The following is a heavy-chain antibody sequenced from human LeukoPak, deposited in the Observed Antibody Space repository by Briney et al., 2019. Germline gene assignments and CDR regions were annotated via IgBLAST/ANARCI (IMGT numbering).Heavy chain of an antibody. J-gene: IGHJ4*02. D-gene: IGHD2-21*01. CDR1: GFTFDMYW. CDR2: INEDGSEK. V-gene: IGHV3-7*01. CDR3: TRGSGDSK. Sequence: GGSLRLSCAASGFTFDMYWMNWVRQAPGKGLEWVANINEDGSEKNHVDSVKGRFTISRDNAKNSLYLQMSSLRVEDTAVYYCTRGSGDSKWGQGTLVTVSS.